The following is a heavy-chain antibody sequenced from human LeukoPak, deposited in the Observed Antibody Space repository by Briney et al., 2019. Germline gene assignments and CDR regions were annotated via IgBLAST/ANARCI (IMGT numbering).Heavy chain of an antibody. CDR2: MNPNSGNT. Sequence: GASVKVSCKASGYTFTSYDINWVRQATGQGLEWMGWMNPNSGNTGYAQKFQGRVTMTRNTSISTAYMELSSLRSEDTAVYYCARGSRWLQLHLYWGQGTLVTVSS. J-gene: IGHJ4*02. CDR1: GYTFTSYD. D-gene: IGHD5-24*01. CDR3: ARGSRWLQLHLY. V-gene: IGHV1-8*01.